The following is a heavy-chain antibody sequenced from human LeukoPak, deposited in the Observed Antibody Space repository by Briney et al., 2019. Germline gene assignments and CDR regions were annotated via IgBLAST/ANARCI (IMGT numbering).Heavy chain of an antibody. J-gene: IGHJ5*02. CDR3: ARVMGWFDP. D-gene: IGHD2-21*01. CDR2: IYYSGST. Sequence: SETLSLTCSVSGGSISRYYWSWIRQPPGKGLEWIGYIYYSGSTNYNPSLKSRVTISVDTSKNQFSLKLSSVTAADTAVYYCARVMGWFDPWGQGMLVTVSS. V-gene: IGHV4-59*08. CDR1: GGSISRYY.